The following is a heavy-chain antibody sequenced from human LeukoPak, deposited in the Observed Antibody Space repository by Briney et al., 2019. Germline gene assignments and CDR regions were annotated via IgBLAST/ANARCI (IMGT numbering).Heavy chain of an antibody. J-gene: IGHJ4*02. D-gene: IGHD5-12*01. CDR1: GFTFSRSW. CDR3: AEHIVATGGGFDY. Sequence: GGSLRLSCAASGFTFSRSWMHWVRQAPGKGLVWVSRINDDGSTTSYADSVKGRFTISRDNAKNTLYLQMNSLRAEDTAVYYCAEHIVATGGGFDYWGQGTLVTVSS. CDR2: INDDGSTT. V-gene: IGHV3-74*01.